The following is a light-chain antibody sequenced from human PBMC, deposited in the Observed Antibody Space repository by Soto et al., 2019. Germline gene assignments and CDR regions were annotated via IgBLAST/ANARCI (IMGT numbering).Light chain of an antibody. Sequence: IQMTQSPSTLAASVGDRVTITCRASQSIGSRLAWYQQRPGKAPKLLIYDASSLESGVPSRFSGSGSGTEFTLTVGSLQPDDVATYYCQQYDSYSLWTFGQGTRVEIK. CDR2: DAS. CDR3: QQYDSYSLWT. J-gene: IGKJ1*01. CDR1: QSIGSR. V-gene: IGKV1-5*01.